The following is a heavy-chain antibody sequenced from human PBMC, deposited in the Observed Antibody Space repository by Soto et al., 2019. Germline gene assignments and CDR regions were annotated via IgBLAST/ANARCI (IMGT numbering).Heavy chain of an antibody. D-gene: IGHD3-9*01. V-gene: IGHV3-23*01. CDR3: AQPPYYDILTGYSQYFDY. CDR1: GFTFSNYA. J-gene: IGHJ4*02. Sequence: GGSLRLSXAASGFTFSNYAMSWVRQAPGKGLEWVSAISGSGGSTYYADSVKGRFTISRDNSKNTLYLQMNSLRAEDTAVYYCAQPPYYDILTGYSQYFDYWGQGTLVTVSS. CDR2: ISGSGGST.